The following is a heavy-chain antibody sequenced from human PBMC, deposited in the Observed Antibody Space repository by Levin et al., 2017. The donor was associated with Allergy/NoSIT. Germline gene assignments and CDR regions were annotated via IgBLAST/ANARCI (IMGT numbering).Heavy chain of an antibody. V-gene: IGHV3-48*01. D-gene: IGHD3-10*01. J-gene: IGHJ4*02. CDR1: GFTFSSYS. CDR3: ARVRGSAQDY. Sequence: PGESLKISCAASGFTFSSYSMNWVRQAPGKGLEWVSYISSSSSTIYYADSVKGRFTISRDNAKNSLYLQMNSLRAEDTAVYYCARVRGSAQDYWGQGTLVTVSS. CDR2: ISSSSSTI.